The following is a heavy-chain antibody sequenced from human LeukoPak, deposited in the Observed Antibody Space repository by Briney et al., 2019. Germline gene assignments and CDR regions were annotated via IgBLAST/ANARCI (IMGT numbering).Heavy chain of an antibody. CDR1: GFTFSDYY. V-gene: IGHV3-11*04. CDR2: ISSSGSTI. Sequence: GGSLRLSCAASGFTFSDYYMSWIRQAPGKGLEWVSYISSSGSTIYYADSVKGRFTISRDNAKNSLYLQMNSLRAEDTAVYYCATEGDYGYNWFDPWGQGTLVTVSS. CDR3: ATEGDYGYNWFDP. J-gene: IGHJ5*02. D-gene: IGHD4-17*01.